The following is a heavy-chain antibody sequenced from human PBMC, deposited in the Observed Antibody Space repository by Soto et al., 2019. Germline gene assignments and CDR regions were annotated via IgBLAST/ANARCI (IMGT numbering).Heavy chain of an antibody. V-gene: IGHV4-34*01. CDR3: ARGPLXTYYYNSGSRDRGYFDF. Sequence: SGTLSLTCAVSGGSFSCYYWNWIRQPPGKGLEWLGEISRSGSATYNPSLKGRVTMSVDTSRNQISLNVTSVTAADTAVYYCARGPLXTYYYNSGSRDRGYFDFWGQGTLVTVSS. D-gene: IGHD3-10*01. CDR2: ISRSGSA. CDR1: GGSFSCYY. J-gene: IGHJ4*02.